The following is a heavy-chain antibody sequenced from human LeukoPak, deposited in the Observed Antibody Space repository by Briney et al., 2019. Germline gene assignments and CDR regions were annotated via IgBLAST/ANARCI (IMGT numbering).Heavy chain of an antibody. CDR3: ARAPRILFYSDRVDAFDL. CDR2: LLYTGNT. D-gene: IGHD3-3*02. J-gene: IGHJ3*01. V-gene: IGHV4-59*01. CDR1: GDSIFQNH. Sequence: SETLSLTCTVFGDSIFQNHFGWIRQTPGKGLEWIAYLLYTGNTKYNPSLKTRVTISADKSKNQFSLNLRSVTAADTAVYYCARAPRILFYSDRVDAFDLWGRGTMVTVSS.